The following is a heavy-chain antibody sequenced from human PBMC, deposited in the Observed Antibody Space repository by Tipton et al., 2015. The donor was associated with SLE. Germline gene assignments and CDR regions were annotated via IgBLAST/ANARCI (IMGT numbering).Heavy chain of an antibody. CDR3: ARVSEGMVRELDY. CDR2: IYYSGST. Sequence: TLSLTCTVSGGSISSGDYYWSWIRQPPGKGLEWIGYIYYSGSTYYNPSLKSRVTISVDTSKNQFSLKLSSVTAADTAVYYCARVSEGMVRELDYWGQRTLVPASS. CDR1: GGSISSGDYY. V-gene: IGHV4-30-4*01. D-gene: IGHD3-10*01. J-gene: IGHJ4*02.